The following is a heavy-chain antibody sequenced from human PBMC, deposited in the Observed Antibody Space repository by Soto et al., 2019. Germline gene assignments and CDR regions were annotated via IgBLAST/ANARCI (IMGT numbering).Heavy chain of an antibody. CDR1: GFTFRSYA. CDR3: ARDTAEAGHDY. CDR2: IRSNGGST. J-gene: IGHJ4*02. V-gene: IGHV3-64*01. Sequence: GGSLRLSCEASGFTFRSYAMHWVRQAPGKGLEYVSTIRSNGGSTYYANSMEGRFTISRDNFKNTLYLQMGSLRAEDTAVYYCARDTAEAGHDYWGQGTLVTVSS.